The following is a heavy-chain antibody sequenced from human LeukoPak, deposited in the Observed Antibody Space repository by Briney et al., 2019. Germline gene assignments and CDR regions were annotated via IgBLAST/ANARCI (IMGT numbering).Heavy chain of an antibody. Sequence: GGSLRLSCAASGFTFSSYAMHWVRQAPGKGLEWVAVISYDGSNKYYADSVKGRFTISRDNSKNTLHLQMNSLRAEDTAVYYCARANYAYYFDYWGQGTLVTVSS. CDR3: ARANYAYYFDY. CDR1: GFTFSSYA. CDR2: ISYDGSNK. V-gene: IGHV3-30-3*01. D-gene: IGHD1-7*01. J-gene: IGHJ4*02.